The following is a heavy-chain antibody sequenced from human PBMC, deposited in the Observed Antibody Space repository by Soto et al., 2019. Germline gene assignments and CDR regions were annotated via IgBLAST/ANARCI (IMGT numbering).Heavy chain of an antibody. D-gene: IGHD1-26*01. V-gene: IGHV3-66*01. CDR3: AREETAREFDY. CDR1: GLTVSSNY. CDR2: IYSGGST. Sequence: EVQLVESGGGLVQPGGSLRLSCAASGLTVSSNYMSWVRQAPGKGLEWVSVIYSGGSTYYADSVKGRFTISRDNSKNTLYLQMNSLRAEDTAVYYCAREETAREFDYWGQGTLVTVSS. J-gene: IGHJ4*02.